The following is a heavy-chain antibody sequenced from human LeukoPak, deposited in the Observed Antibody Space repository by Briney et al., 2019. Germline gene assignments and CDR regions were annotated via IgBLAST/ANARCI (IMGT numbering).Heavy chain of an antibody. CDR1: GGSISSYY. D-gene: IGHD6-13*01. Sequence: TSETPSLTCTVSGGSISSYYWSWIRQPPGKGLEWIGYIYYSGSTNYNPSLKSRVTISVDTSKNQFSLKLSSVTAADTAVYYCARATGSSSWYPRWFDPWGQGTLVTVSS. V-gene: IGHV4-59*01. CDR3: ARATGSSSWYPRWFDP. J-gene: IGHJ5*02. CDR2: IYYSGST.